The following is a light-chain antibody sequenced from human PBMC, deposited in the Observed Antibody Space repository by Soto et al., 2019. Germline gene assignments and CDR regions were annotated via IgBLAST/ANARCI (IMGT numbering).Light chain of an antibody. CDR3: QQRGNRPPWT. CDR1: QSVSSSY. V-gene: IGKV3D-20*02. Sequence: EIVMTQSPGTLSLSPGERATLSCRASQSVSSSYLAWYQQKPGQAPRLLIYGASNRATGIPARFSGSGSGTDFTLTISSLEPEDFAVYYCQQRGNRPPWTFGQGTKVDI. J-gene: IGKJ1*01. CDR2: GAS.